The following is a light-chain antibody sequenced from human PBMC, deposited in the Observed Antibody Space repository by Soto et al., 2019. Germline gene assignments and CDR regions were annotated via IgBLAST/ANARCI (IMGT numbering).Light chain of an antibody. CDR2: EAS. J-gene: IGKJ1*01. Sequence: DIQMTQSPSTLSASVGDRVTITCRASQSISSWLAWYQQKPGKAPKLLIYEASNLESGVPSRFGGSGSGSEFTLTISNLQPGDFATYYCQQYKDNPWTFGQGTKV. CDR1: QSISSW. V-gene: IGKV1-5*03. CDR3: QQYKDNPWT.